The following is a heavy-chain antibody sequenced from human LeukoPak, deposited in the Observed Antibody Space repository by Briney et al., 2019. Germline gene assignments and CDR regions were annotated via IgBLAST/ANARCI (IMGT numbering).Heavy chain of an antibody. CDR3: ARDLRRELLDY. J-gene: IGHJ4*02. CDR2: ISSSSYI. Sequence: GGSLRLSCAASGFTFSSYSMNWVRQAPGKGLECVSSISSSSYIYYADSVKGRFTISRDNAKNSLYLQMNSLRAEDTAVYYCARDLRRELLDYWGQGTLVTVSS. V-gene: IGHV3-21*01. CDR1: GFTFSSYS. D-gene: IGHD1-26*01.